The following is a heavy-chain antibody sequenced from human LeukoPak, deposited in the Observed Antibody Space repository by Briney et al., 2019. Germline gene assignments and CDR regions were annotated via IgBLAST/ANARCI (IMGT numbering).Heavy chain of an antibody. CDR2: IDPSDSYT. CDR3: ARHDTKVYDFWSGYPLLGMDV. D-gene: IGHD3-3*01. J-gene: IGHJ6*02. Sequence: GESLKISCKGSGYSFTSYWISWVRQMPGKGLEWMGRIDPSDSYTNYSPSFQGHVTISADKSISTAYLQWSSLKASDTAMYYSARHDTKVYDFWSGYPLLGMDVWGQGTTVTVSS. CDR1: GYSFTSYW. V-gene: IGHV5-10-1*01.